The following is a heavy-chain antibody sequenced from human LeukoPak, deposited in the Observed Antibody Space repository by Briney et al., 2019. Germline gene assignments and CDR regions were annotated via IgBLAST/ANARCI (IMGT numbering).Heavy chain of an antibody. Sequence: SETLSLTCTVSGGSISSSSYYWGWIRQPPGKGLEWIVSIYYSGITYYNPSLKSRVTISVDTSKNQFSLKLSYVTAADTAVYYCARLDSGYALYYFDYWGQGTLVTVSS. CDR3: ARLDSGYALYYFDY. CDR1: GGSISSSSYY. J-gene: IGHJ4*02. CDR2: IYYSGIT. D-gene: IGHD5-12*01. V-gene: IGHV4-39*01.